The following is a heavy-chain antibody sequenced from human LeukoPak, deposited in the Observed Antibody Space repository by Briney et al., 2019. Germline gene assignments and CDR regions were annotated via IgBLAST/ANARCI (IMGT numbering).Heavy chain of an antibody. D-gene: IGHD1/OR15-1a*01. Sequence: SETLSLTCAVYGGSFSGYYWSWIRQPPGKELEWIGYIYYSGSTNYNPSLKSRVTISVDTSKNQFSLKLSSVTAADTAVYYCAGRGANWNRSYYFDYWGQGTLVTVSS. J-gene: IGHJ4*02. CDR3: AGRGANWNRSYYFDY. V-gene: IGHV4-59*01. CDR1: GGSFSGYY. CDR2: IYYSGST.